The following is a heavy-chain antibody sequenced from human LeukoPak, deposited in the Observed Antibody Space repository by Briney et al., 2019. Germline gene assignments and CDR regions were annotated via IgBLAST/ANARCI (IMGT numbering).Heavy chain of an antibody. CDR1: GGSISSHY. V-gene: IGHV4-59*11. J-gene: IGHJ6*03. CDR2: IYYSGST. D-gene: IGHD2-2*01. CDR3: ARWGSGYCSSTSCLPYYYYYYMDV. Sequence: SETLSLTCTVSGGSISSHYWSWIRQPPGKGLEWIGYIYYSGSTNYNPSLKSRVTISVDTSKNQFSLKLSSVTAADTAVYYRARWGSGYCSSTSCLPYYYYYYMDVWGKGTTVTVSS.